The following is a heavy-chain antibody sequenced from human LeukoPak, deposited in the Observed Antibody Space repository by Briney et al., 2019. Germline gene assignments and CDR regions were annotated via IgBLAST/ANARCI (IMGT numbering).Heavy chain of an antibody. J-gene: IGHJ4*02. CDR2: INPSNGGA. D-gene: IGHD3-10*01. CDR3: ARDYYYASGSSNFDY. CDR1: GYTFSDYY. V-gene: IGHV1-2*02. Sequence: ASVTVSCKTSGYTFSDYYMHWVRQVAGQGLEWMGWINPSNGGANYAQTFQGRVTMTRDTSINTAYMELSSLKSDDMAVYYCARDYYYASGSSNFDYWGPGTLVTVSS.